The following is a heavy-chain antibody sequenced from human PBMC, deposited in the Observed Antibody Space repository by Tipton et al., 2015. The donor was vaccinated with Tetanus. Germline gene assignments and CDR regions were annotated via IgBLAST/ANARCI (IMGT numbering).Heavy chain of an antibody. J-gene: IGHJ3*02. CDR2: IYYSGST. CDR1: GGSISSGDYY. CDR3: ARKHRGPSTEFDI. V-gene: IGHV4-30-4*02. D-gene: IGHD2-2*01. Sequence: TLSLTCTVSGGSISSGDYYWSWIRQPPGKGLEWIGYIYYSGSTYYNPSLKSRVTISVDTSKNQFSLKLSSVTAADTAVYYCARKHRGPSTEFDIWGQGTMVTVSS.